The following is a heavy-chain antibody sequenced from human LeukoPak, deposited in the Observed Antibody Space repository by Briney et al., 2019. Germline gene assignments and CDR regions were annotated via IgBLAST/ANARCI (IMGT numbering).Heavy chain of an antibody. D-gene: IGHD5/OR15-5a*01. CDR2: ISSSGKDI. Sequence: PGGSLRLSCAASGFTFSDFCMSWVRQTPGQGLEWLTYISSSGKDISYADSVKGRFTVSRDNAKNSLFLQMSSLRAEDTAVYYCAKTARVYDHWGQGTLVTVSS. CDR1: GFTFSDFC. V-gene: IGHV3-11*04. CDR3: AKTARVYDH. J-gene: IGHJ4*02.